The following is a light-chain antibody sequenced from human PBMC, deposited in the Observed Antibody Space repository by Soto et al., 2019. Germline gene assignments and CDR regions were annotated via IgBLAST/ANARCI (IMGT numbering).Light chain of an antibody. CDR2: GAY. CDR3: IQDYIHPLT. V-gene: IGKV1-6*02. Sequence: AIQMTQSPSFLSASVGDRVTITCRSSHYIRDDVGCYQQKPGKAPRLLIFGAYKLQSGVPSRFSGSGSATEFTLTISSLQPQEFATYYCIQDYIHPLTFGGGTNVEI. J-gene: IGKJ4*01. CDR1: HYIRDD.